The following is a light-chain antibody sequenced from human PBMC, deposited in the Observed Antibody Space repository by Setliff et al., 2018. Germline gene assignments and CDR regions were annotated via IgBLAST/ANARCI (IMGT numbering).Light chain of an antibody. CDR2: AAS. CDR3: QQSYSTPRT. CDR1: QSISTY. Sequence: DIQMTQSPSTLSASVGDRVTITCRASQSISTYLNWYQQKPGKAPNLLIYAASSLQSGVPSRFSGSGSGTEFTLTISSLQPEDFATYYCQQSYSTPRTFGQGTKVDIK. V-gene: IGKV1-39*01. J-gene: IGKJ1*01.